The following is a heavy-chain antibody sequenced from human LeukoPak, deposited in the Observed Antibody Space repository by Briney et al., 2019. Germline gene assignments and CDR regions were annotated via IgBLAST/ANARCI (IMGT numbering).Heavy chain of an antibody. Sequence: SVKVSCKASGYTFTSYAISWVRQAPGQGLEWMGGIIPIFGTANYAQKFQGRVTITADESTSTAYMELSSLRSEDTAVYYCASGVLRFLEWLSHYYYYMDVWGKGTTVTVSS. CDR1: GYTFTSYA. V-gene: IGHV1-69*13. CDR2: IIPIFGTA. CDR3: ASGVLRFLEWLSHYYYYMDV. D-gene: IGHD3-3*01. J-gene: IGHJ6*03.